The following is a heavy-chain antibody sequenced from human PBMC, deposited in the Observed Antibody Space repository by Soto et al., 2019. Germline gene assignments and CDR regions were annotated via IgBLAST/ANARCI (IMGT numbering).Heavy chain of an antibody. CDR3: ARRYYYDSSGYYVSAFDI. V-gene: IGHV4-59*08. Sequence: SETLSLTCTVSGGSISSYYWSWIRQPPGKGLEWIGYIYYSGSTNYNPSLKSRVTISADTSKNQFSLKLSSVTAADTAVYYCARRYYYDSSGYYVSAFDIWGQGTMVTVSS. D-gene: IGHD3-22*01. CDR1: GGSISSYY. CDR2: IYYSGST. J-gene: IGHJ3*02.